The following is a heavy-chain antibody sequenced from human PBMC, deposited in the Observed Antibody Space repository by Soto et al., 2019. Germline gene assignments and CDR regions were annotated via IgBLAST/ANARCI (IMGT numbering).Heavy chain of an antibody. Sequence: GGSLRLSCAASGFILKMYWMHWVRQTPGKGLVWISRIYNDGSYTDYADSVKGRFTISRDNVNDTLYLQLNNLRAEDSGLYYCTRGPLTISTGTGAYWRKGSQLTVSS. J-gene: IGHJ4*02. D-gene: IGHD1-1*01. CDR2: IYNDGSYT. CDR1: GFILKMYW. CDR3: TRGPLTISTGTGAY. V-gene: IGHV3-74*01.